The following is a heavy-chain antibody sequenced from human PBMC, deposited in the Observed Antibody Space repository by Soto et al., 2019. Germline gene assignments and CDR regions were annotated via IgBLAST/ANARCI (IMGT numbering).Heavy chain of an antibody. CDR2: IYHSGTT. D-gene: IGHD3-22*01. CDR1: GYSISSGYY. V-gene: IGHV4-38-2*02. CDR3: ARDTAFINSGFFDA. J-gene: IGHJ5*02. Sequence: SETLSLTCTVSGYSISSGYYWGWIRQPPGKGLEWIGSIYHSGTTYYNPSLKSRVTISVDTSKNQFSLKLSSVTAADTAVYYCARDTAFINSGFFDAWGQGTLVTVSS.